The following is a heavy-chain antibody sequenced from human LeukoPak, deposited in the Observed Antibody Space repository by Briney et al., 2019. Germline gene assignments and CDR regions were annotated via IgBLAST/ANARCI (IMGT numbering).Heavy chain of an antibody. CDR3: ARGLFFAVPGAPFDS. J-gene: IGHJ4*02. Sequence: SETLSLTCAVYGGSFRGYYWSWIRQPPGKGLEWIGEINHSGSTNYNPSLKGRVTISLDTSMKKFSLKLNSVTAADTAVYYCARGLFFAVPGAPFDSWGQGTLVTVSS. V-gene: IGHV4-34*01. D-gene: IGHD6-19*01. CDR2: INHSGST. CDR1: GGSFRGYY.